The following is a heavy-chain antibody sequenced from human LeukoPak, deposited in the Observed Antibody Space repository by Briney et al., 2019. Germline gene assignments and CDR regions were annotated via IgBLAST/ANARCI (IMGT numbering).Heavy chain of an antibody. Sequence: ASVKVSCKASGYTFTSYDINWVRQATGQGLEWMGWMNPNSGNTGYAQKFQGRVTMTRNTSISTAYMELSSLRSEDTAVYYCARVPRWELQGLLDYWGQGTLVTVSS. V-gene: IGHV1-8*01. CDR3: ARVPRWELQGLLDY. CDR1: GYTFTSYD. CDR2: MNPNSGNT. D-gene: IGHD1-26*01. J-gene: IGHJ4*02.